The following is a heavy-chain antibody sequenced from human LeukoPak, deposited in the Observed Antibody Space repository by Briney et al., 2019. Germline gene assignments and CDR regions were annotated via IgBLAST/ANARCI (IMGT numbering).Heavy chain of an antibody. CDR1: GGTFSSYA. CDR3: ARGVENYYYGMDV. Sequence: ASVKVSCKASGGTFSSYAISWVRQAPGQGLEWMGGIIPIFGTANYAQKFQGRVMITADESTSTAYMELSSLRSEDTAVYYCARGVENYYYGMDVWGKGTTVTVSS. J-gene: IGHJ6*04. CDR2: IIPIFGTA. V-gene: IGHV1-69*13.